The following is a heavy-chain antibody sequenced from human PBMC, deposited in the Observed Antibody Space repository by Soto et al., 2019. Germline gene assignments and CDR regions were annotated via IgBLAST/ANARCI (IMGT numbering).Heavy chain of an antibody. CDR2: ISYDGSNK. Sequence: GGSLRLSCAASGFTFSSYGMHWVRQAPGKGLEWVAVISYDGSNKYYADSVKGRFTISRDNSKNTLYLQMNSLRAEDTAVYYCAKDKPLPSITGTMVLWGQGTLVTVSS. V-gene: IGHV3-30*18. CDR1: GFTFSSYG. D-gene: IGHD1-7*01. CDR3: AKDKPLPSITGTMVL. J-gene: IGHJ4*02.